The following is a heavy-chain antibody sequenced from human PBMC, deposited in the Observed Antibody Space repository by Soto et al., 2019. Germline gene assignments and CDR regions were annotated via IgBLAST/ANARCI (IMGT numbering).Heavy chain of an antibody. J-gene: IGHJ6*02. D-gene: IGHD3-10*01. CDR3: GGPIAGATLNNFYGYGIDV. CDR1: GVTFNNFA. V-gene: IGHV1-69*13. Sequence: SVKVSCKASGVTFNNFAFCWVRQAPGQGLEWMGGIIPLFGLANYAQKFQGRVTITADESRTTVYMELSSLTSEDTAVYYCGGPIAGATLNNFYGYGIDVWGQGTTVTVSS. CDR2: IIPLFGLA.